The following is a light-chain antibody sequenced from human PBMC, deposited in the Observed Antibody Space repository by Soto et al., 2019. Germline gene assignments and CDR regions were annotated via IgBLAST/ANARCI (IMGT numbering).Light chain of an antibody. CDR2: AAS. CDR1: QGISIW. J-gene: IGKJ4*01. V-gene: IGKV1-12*01. CDR3: QQANSFPRT. Sequence: DIQMTQSPSSVSASVGDRVTITCRSSQGISIWLAWYQQKPGKAPKLLIYAASSLHSGVPSRFSGSGSRTDFTLTISSLQPEDFATYYCQQANSFPRTFGGGTKGAIK.